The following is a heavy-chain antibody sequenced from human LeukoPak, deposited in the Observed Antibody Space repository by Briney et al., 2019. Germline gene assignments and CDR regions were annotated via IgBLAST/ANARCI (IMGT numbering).Heavy chain of an antibody. Sequence: GGSLRLSCAASGFTFTSYNFHWVRQAPGKGLEWVSFISYDGNIKYGDSVKGRFTISRDNAKKTVYLEMNSLRADDTAIYYCARDLREWLGELNWFDPWGQGTLVSVSS. CDR1: GFTFTSYN. CDR3: ARDLREWLGELNWFDP. V-gene: IGHV3-30*03. CDR2: ISYDGNIK. D-gene: IGHD3-10*01. J-gene: IGHJ5*02.